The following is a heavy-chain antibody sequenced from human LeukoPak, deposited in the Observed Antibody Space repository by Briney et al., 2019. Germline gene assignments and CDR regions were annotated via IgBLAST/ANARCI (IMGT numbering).Heavy chain of an antibody. D-gene: IGHD3-10*01. CDR3: ARGVISSVIDY. CDR2: INPNSGAT. CDR1: GYTFTGYY. J-gene: IGHJ4*02. V-gene: IGHV1-2*02. Sequence: ASVSVSCTASGYTFTGYYMHWVRQAPGQGLEWVGWINPNSGATTYAQTFQGRVTITRDTSISTAYMELRRLRPDDTAVYDCARGVISSVIDYWGQGTLVTVSS.